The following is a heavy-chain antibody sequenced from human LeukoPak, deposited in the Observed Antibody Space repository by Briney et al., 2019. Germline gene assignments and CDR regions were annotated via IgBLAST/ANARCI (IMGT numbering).Heavy chain of an antibody. CDR1: GGSISSYY. J-gene: IGHJ4*02. CDR3: ARDGGSSFRYFDY. CDR2: IYTSGST. V-gene: IGHV4-4*07. Sequence: SETLSLTCTVSGGSISSYYWNWIRQPAGKGLEWIGRIYTSGSTNYNPSLKSRVTMSVDTSKNQCTLKLSSVTAADTAVYYCARDGGSSFRYFDYWGQGTLVTVSS. D-gene: IGHD2-2*01.